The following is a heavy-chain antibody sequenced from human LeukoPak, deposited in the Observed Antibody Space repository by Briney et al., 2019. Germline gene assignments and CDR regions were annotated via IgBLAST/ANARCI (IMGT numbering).Heavy chain of an antibody. V-gene: IGHV3-21*01. CDR3: ARGEDIVVVPAAYYYGMDV. D-gene: IGHD2-2*01. CDR2: ISSGSSYI. J-gene: IGHJ6*04. CDR1: GYTFSSYS. Sequence: GGSLRLSCADSGYTFSSYSMNWVRQAPGKGLEWVSSISSGSSYIYYADSVKGRFTISRDNAKNSLYMQMNSLRAEDTAVYYCARGEDIVVVPAAYYYGMDVWGKGTTVTVSS.